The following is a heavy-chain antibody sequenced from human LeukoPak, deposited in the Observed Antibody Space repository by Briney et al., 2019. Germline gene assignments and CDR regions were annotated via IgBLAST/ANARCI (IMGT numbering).Heavy chain of an antibody. CDR2: IYTSGGT. D-gene: IGHD3-3*01. J-gene: IGHJ4*02. Sequence: SETLSLTCTVSGGSISSYYWSWVRQPAGKGLEWIGRIYTSGGTNYNPSLKSRVTMSVDTSKNQFSLKLSSVTAADTAVYYCARHDFWSGYPINDLDYWGQGTLVTVSS. CDR3: ARHDFWSGYPINDLDY. V-gene: IGHV4-4*07. CDR1: GGSISSYY.